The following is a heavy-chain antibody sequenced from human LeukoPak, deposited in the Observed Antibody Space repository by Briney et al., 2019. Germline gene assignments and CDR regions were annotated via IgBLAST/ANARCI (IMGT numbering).Heavy chain of an antibody. Sequence: ASVKVSCKVSGYTLTELSMHWVRPAPGKGLEWMGGFDPEDGETIYAQKFQGRVTMTEGTSTDTAYMELSSLRSEDTAVYYCATVDSAAARPPPDAFDIWGQGTMVTVSS. CDR1: GYTLTELS. V-gene: IGHV1-24*01. CDR3: ATVDSAAARPPPDAFDI. J-gene: IGHJ3*02. CDR2: FDPEDGET. D-gene: IGHD6-6*01.